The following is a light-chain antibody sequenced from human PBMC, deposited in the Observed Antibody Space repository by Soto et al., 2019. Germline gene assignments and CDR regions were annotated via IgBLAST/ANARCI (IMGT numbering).Light chain of an antibody. CDR1: SSDFGSYNR. J-gene: IGLJ1*01. CDR3: SLYTSDSTYV. CDR2: EVS. Sequence: QSALTQPPSVSGSPGQSVTISCTGTSSDFGSYNRVSWYQRPPGIGPRLMIYEVSNRPSGVPDRFSGSKSGNTASLTISGLQAEDEAEYYCSLYTSDSTYVFGTGTKVTV. V-gene: IGLV2-18*01.